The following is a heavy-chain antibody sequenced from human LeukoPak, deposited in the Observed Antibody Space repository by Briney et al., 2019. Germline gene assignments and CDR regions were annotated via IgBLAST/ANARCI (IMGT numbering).Heavy chain of an antibody. V-gene: IGHV4-39*07. CDR1: GGSINSNSFY. Sequence: PSETLSLTCTVSGGSINSNSFYWGWIRQPPGKGLEWIGSIYYSGSTYYNPSLKSRVTMSMDTSKNQFSLKLSSVTAADTAVYYCARGVLRYFDWPDRIMDRIDYWGQGTLVTVSS. D-gene: IGHD3-9*01. J-gene: IGHJ4*02. CDR3: ARGVLRYFDWPDRIMDRIDY. CDR2: IYYSGST.